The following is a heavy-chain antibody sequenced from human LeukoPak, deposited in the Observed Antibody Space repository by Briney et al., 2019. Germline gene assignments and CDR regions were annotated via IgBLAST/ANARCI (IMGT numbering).Heavy chain of an antibody. Sequence: PGGSLRLSCAASGFTFSNAWMSWVRQAPGKGLEWVGRIKSKTDGGTTDYAAPVKGRFTISRDDSKNTLYLQMSSLKTEDTAVYYCTSHDFWSGYYIWGQGTLVTVSS. CDR1: GFTFSNAW. CDR2: IKSKTDGGTT. D-gene: IGHD3-3*01. CDR3: TSHDFWSGYYI. J-gene: IGHJ4*02. V-gene: IGHV3-15*01.